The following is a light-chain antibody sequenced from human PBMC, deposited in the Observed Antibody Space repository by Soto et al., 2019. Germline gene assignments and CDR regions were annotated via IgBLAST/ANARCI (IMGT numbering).Light chain of an antibody. CDR1: QSVSSN. CDR2: GAS. J-gene: IGKJ1*01. Sequence: EIVLPQSPATLSVSPGERATLSCRASQSVSSNLAWYQQKPGKAPRLLIYGASTRATGIPARFSGSGSGTEFTLTISSLQSEDVAVYYCQQYNNWPGTFGQGTNVEIK. V-gene: IGKV3-15*01. CDR3: QQYNNWPGT.